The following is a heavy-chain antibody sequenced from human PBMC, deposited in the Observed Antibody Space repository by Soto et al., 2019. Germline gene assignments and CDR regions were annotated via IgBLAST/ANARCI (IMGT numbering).Heavy chain of an antibody. V-gene: IGHV1-69*13. D-gene: IGHD2-2*01. J-gene: IGHJ6*01. CDR2: IIPIFGTA. CDR1: GGTFSSYA. Sequence: SSVKVSCKASGGTFSSYAISWVRQAPGQGLEWMGGIIPIFGTANYAQKFQGRVTITADESTSTAYMELSSLRSEDTAVYYCARDAGDIVVVPAATHYYAYGMDVWG. CDR3: ARDAGDIVVVPAATHYYAYGMDV.